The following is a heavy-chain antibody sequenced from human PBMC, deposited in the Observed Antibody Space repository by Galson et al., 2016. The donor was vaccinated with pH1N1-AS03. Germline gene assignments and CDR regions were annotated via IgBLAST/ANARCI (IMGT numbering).Heavy chain of an antibody. J-gene: IGHJ4*02. CDR2: IYTTGNT. V-gene: IGHV4-61*02. CDR3: AREDYNTEFETVIDY. D-gene: IGHD3-10*01. CDR1: GGSISSGSFY. Sequence: TLSLTCTVSGGSISSGSFYWSWIRQPAGKGLEWIGRIYTTGNTNYNPSLKSRVTISIDTSKNQFSLKLNSMTAADTAMYYCAREDYNTEFETVIDYWGRGTLITVSS.